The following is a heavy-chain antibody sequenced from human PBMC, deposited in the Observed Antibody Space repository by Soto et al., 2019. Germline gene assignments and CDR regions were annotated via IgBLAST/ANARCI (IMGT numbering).Heavy chain of an antibody. CDR2: IYYSGST. J-gene: IGHJ4*02. CDR1: GGSISSSSYY. CDR3: ASLRYFDWLSQDY. V-gene: IGHV4-39*01. Sequence: SETLSLTCTVSGGSISSSSYYWGWIRQPPGKGLEWIGSIYYSGSTYYNPSLKSRVTISVDTSKNQFSLKPSSVTAADTAVYYCASLRYFDWLSQDYWGQGTLVTVSS. D-gene: IGHD3-9*01.